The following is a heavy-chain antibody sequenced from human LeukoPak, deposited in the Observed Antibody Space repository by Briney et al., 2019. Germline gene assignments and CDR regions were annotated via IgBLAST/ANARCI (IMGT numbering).Heavy chain of an antibody. CDR3: ARSPPHYYMDV. Sequence: GGSLRLSCAASGFTFTDYHMTWIRQAPGRGLEWVSHLSPSGGTIYYADSVKGRFTISRDNAKNSLYLQVNSLRAEDTAVYYCARSPPHYYMDVWGKGTTVTVSS. J-gene: IGHJ6*03. V-gene: IGHV3-11*01. CDR2: LSPSGGTI. CDR1: GFTFTDYH.